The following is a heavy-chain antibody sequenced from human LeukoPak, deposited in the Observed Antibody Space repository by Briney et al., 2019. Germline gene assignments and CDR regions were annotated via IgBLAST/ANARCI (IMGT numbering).Heavy chain of an antibody. D-gene: IGHD3-10*01. CDR2: IGSSSDLM. CDR1: GFTFSTYN. Sequence: GGSLRLSCAASGFTFSTYNMNWVRQAPGKGLEWVSYIGSSSDLMSYVDSVKGRFTVSRDNAKNSLFLQMNSLRDEDTAVYYCARVLRGLYNLGDWGQGTLVTVSS. J-gene: IGHJ4*02. CDR3: ARVLRGLYNLGD. V-gene: IGHV3-48*02.